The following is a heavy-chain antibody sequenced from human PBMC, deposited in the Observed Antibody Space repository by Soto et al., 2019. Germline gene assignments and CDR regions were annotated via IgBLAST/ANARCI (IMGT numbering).Heavy chain of an antibody. CDR2: IYYSGST. Sequence: SETLSLTFTVSGGSISRYYWSWIRQPPGKGLEWIGYIYYSGSTNYNPSLKSRVTISVDTSKNQFSLKLSSVTAADTAVYYCARLRRYSSSGVGYFYYYMDVWGKGTTVT. J-gene: IGHJ6*03. D-gene: IGHD6-6*01. V-gene: IGHV4-59*01. CDR3: ARLRRYSSSGVGYFYYYMDV. CDR1: GGSISRYY.